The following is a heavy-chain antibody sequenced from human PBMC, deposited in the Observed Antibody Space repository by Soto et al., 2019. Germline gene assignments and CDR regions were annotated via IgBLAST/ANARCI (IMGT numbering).Heavy chain of an antibody. V-gene: IGHV4-4*02. CDR1: GDSISSSNW. CDR2: IYHSGIT. D-gene: IGHD3-10*01. Sequence: QVQLQESGPGLVRPSETLSLSCAVSGDSISSSNWWSWVRQPPGKGLQWIGDIYHSGITNYNPSLRGRVTRSVPKSKSQFSLRLHSVTAADPAIYYCVRDRRRSNSGIDPWGQGTLVTVSS. CDR3: VRDRRRSNSGIDP. J-gene: IGHJ5*02.